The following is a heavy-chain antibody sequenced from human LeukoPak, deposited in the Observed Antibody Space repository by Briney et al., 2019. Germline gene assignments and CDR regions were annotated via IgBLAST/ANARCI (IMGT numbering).Heavy chain of an antibody. CDR1: GDSVSSNNGA. V-gene: IGHV6-1*01. J-gene: IGHJ4*02. D-gene: IGHD6-19*01. Sequence: SQTLSVTCAISGDSVSSNNGAWNWIRQSPSRGLEWLGRTYYRSKWYSDYAVSLRGRITINSDTSKNQFSLQLNSVTPEDTAVYYCARDVGNSGWYTFDYWGQGTLVTVSS. CDR3: ARDVGNSGWYTFDY. CDR2: TYYRSKWYS.